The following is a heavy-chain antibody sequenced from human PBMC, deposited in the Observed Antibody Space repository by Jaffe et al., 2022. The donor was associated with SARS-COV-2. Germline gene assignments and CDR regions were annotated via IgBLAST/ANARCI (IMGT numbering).Heavy chain of an antibody. V-gene: IGHV3-30-3*01. J-gene: IGHJ3*02. Sequence: QVQLVESGGGVVQPGRSLRLSCAASGFTFSSYAMHWVRQAPGKGLEWVAVISYDGSNKYYADSVKGRFTISRDNSKNTLYLQMNSLRAEDTAVYYCARAVTGTTFDAFDIWGQGTMVTVSS. D-gene: IGHD1-7*01. CDR1: GFTFSSYA. CDR2: ISYDGSNK. CDR3: ARAVTGTTFDAFDI.